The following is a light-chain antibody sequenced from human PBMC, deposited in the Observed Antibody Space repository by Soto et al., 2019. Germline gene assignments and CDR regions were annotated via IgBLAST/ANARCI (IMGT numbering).Light chain of an antibody. CDR1: SSNIGAGYD. CDR3: QSYASSLRV. CDR2: GNT. V-gene: IGLV1-40*01. J-gene: IGLJ2*01. Sequence: QSVLTQPPSVSGAPGQRVTISCTGSSSNIGAGYDVHWYQQLPGTAPKLLIYGNTNRPSGVPDRFSGSKSGPSASLAITGLQAEDEADYYCQSYASSLRVFGGGTKLTVL.